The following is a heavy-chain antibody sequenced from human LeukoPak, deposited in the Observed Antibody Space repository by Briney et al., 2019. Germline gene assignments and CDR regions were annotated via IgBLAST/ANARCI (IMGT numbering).Heavy chain of an antibody. CDR2: IYNSGST. D-gene: IGHD4-11*01. V-gene: IGHV4-30-4*01. Sequence: PSQTLSLTCTVSGGSISSGDYYWSWIRQPPGKGLEWIGYIYNSGSTYYNPSLKSRVTISVDTSKNQFSLKLSSVTAADTAVYYCARLGCMTTVTTSCSGLWFGGPQDLPWGQGTLVTVSS. J-gene: IGHJ5*02. CDR1: GGSISSGDYY. CDR3: ARLGCMTTVTTSCSGLWFGGPQDLP.